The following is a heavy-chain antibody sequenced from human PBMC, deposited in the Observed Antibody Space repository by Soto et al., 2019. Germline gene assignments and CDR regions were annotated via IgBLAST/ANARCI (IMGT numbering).Heavy chain of an antibody. CDR1: GFTFSGSA. V-gene: IGHV3-73*01. D-gene: IGHD5-12*01. Sequence: GGSLRLSCAASGFTFSGSAMHWVRQAYGKGLEWVGRIRSKTNSYATAYAASVKGRFTISRDDSKNTAYLQMNSLKTEDTAVYYCTASGSDAFVEYWGQGTLVTVSS. CDR3: TASGSDAFVEY. CDR2: IRSKTNSYAT. J-gene: IGHJ4*02.